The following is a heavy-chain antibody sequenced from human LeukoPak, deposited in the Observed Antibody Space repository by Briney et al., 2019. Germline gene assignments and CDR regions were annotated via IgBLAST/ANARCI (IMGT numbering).Heavy chain of an antibody. D-gene: IGHD1-26*01. CDR1: GFTFSDYN. CDR2: SSGSGSTI. V-gene: IGHV3-11*04. J-gene: IGHJ1*01. CDR3: ASGNSAHWF. Sequence: GGSLRLSCAASGFTFSDYNLNWIRQAPGKGLEWVSYSSGSGSTIYSADSVKGRFTISRDNAKNSLYLQMNSLRAEDTAVYYCASGNSAHWFWGQGTLVTVSS.